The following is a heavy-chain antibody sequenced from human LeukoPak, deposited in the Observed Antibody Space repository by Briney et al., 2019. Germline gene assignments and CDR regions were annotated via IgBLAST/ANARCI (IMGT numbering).Heavy chain of an antibody. CDR3: ARAMYYDFWSGYWNWFDP. CDR1: GYTFTGYY. J-gene: IGHJ5*02. D-gene: IGHD3-3*01. Sequence: ASVKVSCKASGYTFTGYYMHWVRQAPAQGLEWMGWINPNSGGTNYAQKFQGRVTMTRDTSISTAYMELSRLRSDDTAVYYCARAMYYDFWSGYWNWFDPWGQGTLVTVSS. V-gene: IGHV1-2*02. CDR2: INPNSGGT.